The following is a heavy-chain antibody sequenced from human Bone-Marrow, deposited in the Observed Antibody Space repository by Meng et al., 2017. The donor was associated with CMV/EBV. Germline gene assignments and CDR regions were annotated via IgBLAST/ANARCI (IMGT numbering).Heavy chain of an antibody. J-gene: IGHJ4*02. V-gene: IGHV3-66*02. D-gene: IGHD5-24*01. CDR3: ARDKRGTIVDY. CDR1: GFTVSSNY. Sequence: GESLKISCAASGFTVSSNYMSWVRQAPGKGLEWVSVIYSGGSTYYADSVKGRFTISRDNSKNTLYLRMNSLRAEDTAVYYCARDKRGTIVDYWGQGTLVTVSS. CDR2: IYSGGST.